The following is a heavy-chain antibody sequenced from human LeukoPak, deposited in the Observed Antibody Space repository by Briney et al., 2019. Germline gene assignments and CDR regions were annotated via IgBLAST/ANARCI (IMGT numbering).Heavy chain of an antibody. D-gene: IGHD3-10*01. CDR2: ISPGGITI. CDR3: ARAGNYYGSGIDY. J-gene: IGHJ4*02. V-gene: IGHV3-11*04. CDR1: GFTFGDYY. Sequence: PGGSLRLSCAASGFTFGDYYMSWIRQAPGKGLEWISYISPGGITIYYADSLKGRFTISRDNAKNSLSLQMNSLKAEDSAVYFCARAGNYYGSGIDYWGQGTLVTVSS.